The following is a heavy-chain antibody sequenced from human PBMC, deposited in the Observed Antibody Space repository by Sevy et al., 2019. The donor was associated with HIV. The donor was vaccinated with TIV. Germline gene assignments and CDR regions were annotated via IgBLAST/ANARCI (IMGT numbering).Heavy chain of an antibody. Sequence: GGSLRLSCAASGFTFSDYWMRWVRQTPGRGLEWVATIKQDESEKYYMDSVKGRFAISRDNGKNSVSLQMNGLRVEDTALYYCAREVGGFNWRPYYFDSWGQGTLVTVSS. CDR3: AREVGGFNWRPYYFDS. V-gene: IGHV3-7*01. CDR2: IKQDESEK. CDR1: GFTFSDYW. J-gene: IGHJ4*02. D-gene: IGHD3-3*01.